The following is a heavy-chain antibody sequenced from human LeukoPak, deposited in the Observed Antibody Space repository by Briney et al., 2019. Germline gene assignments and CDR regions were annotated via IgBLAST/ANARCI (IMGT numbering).Heavy chain of an antibody. CDR2: TSDSGGST. D-gene: IGHD2-2*01. V-gene: IGHV3-23*01. CDR1: GFRFSNYA. J-gene: IGHJ4*02. CDR3: ARDEGGTYCSSTSCPIDY. Sequence: GGSLRLSCAASGFRFSNYAMTWVRQAPRKGLEWVSGTSDSGGSTYYADSVKGRFTISRDSSKNTLFLQMNSLRAEDTAVYYCARDEGGTYCSSTSCPIDYWGQGTLVTVSS.